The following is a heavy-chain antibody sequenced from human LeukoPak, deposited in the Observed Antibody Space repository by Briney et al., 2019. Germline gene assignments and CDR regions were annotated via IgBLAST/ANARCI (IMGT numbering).Heavy chain of an antibody. CDR2: IYYSGST. CDR1: GGSISSYY. V-gene: IGHV4-59*12. Sequence: PSETLSLTCTVSGGSISSYYWSWIRQPPGKGLEWIGYIYYSGSTNYNPSLKSRVTISVDTSKNQFSLKLSSVSAADTAVYYCARDYKYSGSYSDYWGQGTLVTVSS. D-gene: IGHD1-26*01. J-gene: IGHJ4*02. CDR3: ARDYKYSGSYSDY.